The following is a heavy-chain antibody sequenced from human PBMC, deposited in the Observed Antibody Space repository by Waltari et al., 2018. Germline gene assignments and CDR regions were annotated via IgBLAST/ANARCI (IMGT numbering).Heavy chain of an antibody. J-gene: IGHJ4*02. D-gene: IGHD3-3*01. CDR3: ARTLWSDFLEWLFFDY. CDR1: GGSISSYY. Sequence: QVQLQESGPGVVKPSETLSLTCTVSGGSISSYYWSWIRHPPGKGLEWIGYIYYSGSTNYNPSLKSRVTISVDTSKNQFSLKLSSVTAADTAVYYCARTLWSDFLEWLFFDYWGQGTLVTVSS. CDR2: IYYSGST. V-gene: IGHV4-59*01.